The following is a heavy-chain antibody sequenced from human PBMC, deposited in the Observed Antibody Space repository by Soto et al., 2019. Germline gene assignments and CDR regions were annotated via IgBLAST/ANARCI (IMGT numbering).Heavy chain of an antibody. V-gene: IGHV4-31*03. CDR1: GGSVSSGGYY. Sequence: SETLSLTCTVSGGSVSSGGYYWSWIRQHPGKGLEWIGYIYYSGSTYYNPSLKSRVTISVDTSKNQFSLKLSSVTAADTAVYYCARSTYYDFWSGYYSHFDYWGQGTLVTVSS. D-gene: IGHD3-3*01. J-gene: IGHJ4*02. CDR3: ARSTYYDFWSGYYSHFDY. CDR2: IYYSGST.